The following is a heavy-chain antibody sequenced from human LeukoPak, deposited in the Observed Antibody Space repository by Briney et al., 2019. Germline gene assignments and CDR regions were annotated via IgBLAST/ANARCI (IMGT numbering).Heavy chain of an antibody. CDR1: GYTFTGYY. D-gene: IGHD6-19*01. V-gene: IGHV1-2*02. Sequence: ASVKVSCKASGYTFTGYYMHWVRQAPGQGLEWMGWINPNSGGTNYAQKFQGRVTMTRDTSISTAYLQWSSLKASDTAMYYCASSSGWYGRAFDIWGQGTMVTVSS. CDR2: INPNSGGT. CDR3: ASSSGWYGRAFDI. J-gene: IGHJ3*02.